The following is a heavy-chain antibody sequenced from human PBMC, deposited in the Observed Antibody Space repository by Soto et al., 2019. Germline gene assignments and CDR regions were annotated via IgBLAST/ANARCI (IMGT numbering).Heavy chain of an antibody. CDR1: GYIFTSYW. D-gene: IGHD6-13*01. Sequence: VESLKISCKGSGYIFTSYWISCLLQMPGKGLEWMGRIDPSDSYTKYSPPFQGHVTMSADKSISTAYLQWSSLKASDTAIYYCAKGYSSSWYWLDPWGQGTLVTVSS. CDR2: IDPSDSYT. CDR3: AKGYSSSWYWLDP. V-gene: IGHV5-10-1*01. J-gene: IGHJ5*02.